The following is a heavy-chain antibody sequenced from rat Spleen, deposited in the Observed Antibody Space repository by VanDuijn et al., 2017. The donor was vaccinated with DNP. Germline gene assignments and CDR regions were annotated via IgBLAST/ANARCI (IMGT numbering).Heavy chain of an antibody. V-gene: IGHV5-25*01. Sequence: EVQLVESGGGLVQPGGSLKLSCAASGFTFSDYYMAWVRQAPTKGLEWVASIRPSGGTTYFRDSVKGRFTISRDNAKSTLYLQMDGLRSEDTATYYCARGGRSYFDYWGQGVMVTVSS. J-gene: IGHJ2*01. CDR2: IRPSGGTT. D-gene: IGHD1-11*01. CDR1: GFTFSDYY. CDR3: ARGGRSYFDY.